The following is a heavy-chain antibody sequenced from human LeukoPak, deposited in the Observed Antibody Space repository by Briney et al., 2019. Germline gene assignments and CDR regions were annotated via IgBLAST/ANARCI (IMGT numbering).Heavy chain of an antibody. CDR3: ASTPHISQWLVPMYGYYGMDV. Sequence: ASVKVSCKASGYTFTSYDINWVRQATGQGLEWMGWMNPNSGNTGYAQKFQGRVTMTRNTSISTAYMELSSLRSEDTAVYYCASTPHISQWLVPMYGYYGMDVWGQGTTVTVSS. J-gene: IGHJ6*02. CDR1: GYTFTSYD. V-gene: IGHV1-8*01. CDR2: MNPNSGNT. D-gene: IGHD6-19*01.